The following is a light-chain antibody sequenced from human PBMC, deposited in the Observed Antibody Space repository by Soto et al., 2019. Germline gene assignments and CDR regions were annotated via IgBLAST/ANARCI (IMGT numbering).Light chain of an antibody. CDR2: DTS. CDR3: LLSYSGARPWV. CDR1: TGAVTSGHY. Sequence: QAVVTQEPSLTVSPGGTVTLTCGSSTGAVTSGHYPYWFQQKPGQAPRTLIYDTSNKYSWTPARFSGSLLGGKAALTLSGAQPEDEAEYYCLLSYSGARPWVFGGGTKLPVL. V-gene: IGLV7-46*01. J-gene: IGLJ3*02.